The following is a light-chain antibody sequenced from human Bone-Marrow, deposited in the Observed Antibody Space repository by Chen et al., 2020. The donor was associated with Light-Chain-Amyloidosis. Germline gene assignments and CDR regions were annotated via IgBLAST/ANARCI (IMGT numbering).Light chain of an antibody. CDR1: DLPTKY. Sequence: SYELTQPPSVSVSPGQTARITCSGDDLPTKYAYWYQQKPGQAPVLVRHRDTERPSGISERFSGSSSGTKATLTISEVQAEDEADYHCQPADSSGTYEVIFGGGTKLTVL. CDR3: QPADSSGTYEVI. V-gene: IGLV3-25*03. J-gene: IGLJ2*01. CDR2: RDT.